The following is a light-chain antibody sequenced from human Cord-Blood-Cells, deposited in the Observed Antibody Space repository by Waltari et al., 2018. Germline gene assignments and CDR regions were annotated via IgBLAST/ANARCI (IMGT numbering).Light chain of an antibody. CDR3: QSYDSSLSGSV. CDR1: SSNIGAGYD. V-gene: IGLV1-40*01. Sequence: QSVLTQPPSVSGAPGQRVTISCTGSSSNIGAGYDVHWYQQLPGTAPKLLIYGNGTRPAGVPDGFSGAKSGPSASLAITGLQAEDEADYYCQSYDSSLSGSVFGGGTKLTVL. CDR2: GNG. J-gene: IGLJ2*01.